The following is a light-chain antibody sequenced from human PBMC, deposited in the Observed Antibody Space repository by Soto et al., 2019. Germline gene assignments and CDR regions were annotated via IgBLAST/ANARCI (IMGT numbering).Light chain of an antibody. V-gene: IGLV2-14*01. J-gene: IGLJ6*01. CDR3: TSYTPTGALV. CDR2: EVR. CDR1: NTDVGGYNY. Sequence: QAVVTQPASVSGSPGQSITVSCTGTNTDVGGYNYVSWYRHRPGKAPRLMIYEVRNRLSGVSNRFSGSKSGNTASLTISGLQSEDEADYYCTSYTPTGALVFGSGTKLTVL.